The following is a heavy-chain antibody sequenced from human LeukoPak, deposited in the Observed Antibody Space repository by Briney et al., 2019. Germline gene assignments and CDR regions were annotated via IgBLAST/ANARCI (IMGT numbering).Heavy chain of an antibody. D-gene: IGHD2/OR15-2a*01. CDR2: IDQSGTT. CDR1: DGSFSGYY. CDR3: ARIPHFYFGYGYFDS. V-gene: IGHV4-34*01. J-gene: IGHJ4*02. Sequence: PSETLSLTCVVYDGSFSGYYWSWIRQPPGKGLEWIAEIDQSGTTNYNPSLKTRVSISVDTSKKQLSLTLTSMTAADTAVYYCARIPHFYFGYGYFDSWGQGTLVTVSS.